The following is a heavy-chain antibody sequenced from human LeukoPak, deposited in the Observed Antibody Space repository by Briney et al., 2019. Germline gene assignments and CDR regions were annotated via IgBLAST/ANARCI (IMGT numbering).Heavy chain of an antibody. D-gene: IGHD6-13*01. CDR2: IYTSGST. V-gene: IGHV4-4*07. CDR3: ARDVVAAPGTWEY. J-gene: IGHJ4*02. Sequence: SETLSLTCTVPGDSISSYYWSWLRQPAGKGLDWIGRIYTSGSTNYNPSLKSRVTMSVDTSKNQFSLKLSSVTAADTAGYYCARDVVAAPGTWEYWGQGTLVTVSS. CDR1: GDSISSYY.